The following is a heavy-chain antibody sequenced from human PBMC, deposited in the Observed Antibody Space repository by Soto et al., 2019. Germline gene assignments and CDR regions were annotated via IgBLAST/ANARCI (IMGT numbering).Heavy chain of an antibody. Sequence: GESLKISCKGSGYSFTSYWIGWVRQMPGKGLEWMGIIYPGDSDTRYSPSFQGQVTISADKSISTAYLQWSSLKASDTAMYYCARLYSTSNRPFVFGKWGQETLVTFSS. J-gene: IGHJ4*02. CDR3: ARLYSTSNRPFVFGK. D-gene: IGHD6-13*01. CDR2: IYPGDSDT. V-gene: IGHV5-51*01. CDR1: GYSFTSYW.